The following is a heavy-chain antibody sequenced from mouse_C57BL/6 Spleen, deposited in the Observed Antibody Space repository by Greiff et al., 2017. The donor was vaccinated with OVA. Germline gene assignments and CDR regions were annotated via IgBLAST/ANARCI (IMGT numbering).Heavy chain of an antibody. Sequence: QVQLQQPGAELVKPGASVKLSCKASGYTFTSYWMHWVKQRPGRGLEWIGRIDPNSGGTKYNEKFKSKATLTVDKPSSTAYMQLSSLTSEDSAVYYCAKDMVYDGYCDWYFDVWGTGTTVTVSS. V-gene: IGHV1-72*01. CDR2: IDPNSGGT. J-gene: IGHJ1*03. CDR3: AKDMVYDGYCDWYFDV. CDR1: GYTFTSYW. D-gene: IGHD2-3*01.